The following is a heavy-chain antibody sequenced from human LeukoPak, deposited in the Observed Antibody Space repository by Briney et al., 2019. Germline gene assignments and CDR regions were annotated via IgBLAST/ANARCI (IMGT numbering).Heavy chain of an antibody. CDR1: GYTFTGYY. D-gene: IGHD6-19*01. J-gene: IGHJ3*02. CDR3: ARLAVAAHDAFDI. V-gene: IGHV1-2*02. CDR2: INPNSGGT. Sequence: ASVKVSCKASGYTFTGYYMHWVRRAPGQGLEWMGWINPNSGGTNYAQKFQGRVTMTRDTSISTAYMELSRLRSDDTAVYYCARLAVAAHDAFDIWGQGAMVTVSS.